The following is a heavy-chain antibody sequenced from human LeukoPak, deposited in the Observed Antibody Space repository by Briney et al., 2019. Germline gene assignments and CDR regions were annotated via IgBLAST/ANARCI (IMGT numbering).Heavy chain of an antibody. CDR3: ARSLPRYCSSTSCPSWFDP. CDR1: GYTFTSYD. J-gene: IGHJ5*02. V-gene: IGHV1-8*03. CDR2: MNPNSGNT. Sequence: ASVKVSCKASGYTFTSYDINWVRQATGQGLEWMGWMNPNSGNTGYAQKFQGRVTITRNTSISTAYMELSSLRSEDTAVYYCARSLPRYCSSTSCPSWFDPWGQGTLVTVSS. D-gene: IGHD2-2*01.